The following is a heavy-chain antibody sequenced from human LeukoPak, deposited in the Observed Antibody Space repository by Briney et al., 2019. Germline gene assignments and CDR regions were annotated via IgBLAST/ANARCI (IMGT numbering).Heavy chain of an antibody. CDR2: IKQDGSEK. CDR1: GFTFSSYW. Sequence: GGSLRLSCAASGFTFSSYWMSWVRQAPGKGLEWVANIKQDGSEKYYVDSVKGRFTISRDNAKNSLYLQMNSLRAEDTAVYYCARAGPLWFGELDPYYFDYWGQGTLVTVSS. D-gene: IGHD3-10*01. CDR3: ARAGPLWFGELDPYYFDY. V-gene: IGHV3-7*01. J-gene: IGHJ4*02.